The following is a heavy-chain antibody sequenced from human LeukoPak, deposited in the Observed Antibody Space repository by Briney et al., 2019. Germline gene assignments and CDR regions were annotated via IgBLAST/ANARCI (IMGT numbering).Heavy chain of an antibody. J-gene: IGHJ4*02. CDR2: ISGSGGST. CDR1: GGSISSSSYY. V-gene: IGHV3-23*01. CDR3: AKDPRDHSYGWSWRYFDY. Sequence: ETLSLTCTVSGGSISSSSYYWGWIRQPPGKGLEWVSAISGSGGSTYYADSVKGRFTISRDNSKNTLYLQMNSLRAEDTAVYYCAKDPRDHSYGWSWRYFDYWGQGTLVTVSS. D-gene: IGHD5-18*01.